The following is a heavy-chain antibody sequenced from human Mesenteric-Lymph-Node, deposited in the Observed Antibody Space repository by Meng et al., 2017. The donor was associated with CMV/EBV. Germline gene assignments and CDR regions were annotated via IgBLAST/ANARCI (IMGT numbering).Heavy chain of an antibody. D-gene: IGHD6-6*01. V-gene: IGHV3-30*02. J-gene: IGHJ4*02. CDR3: AKELNQLVRGPYFDY. Sequence: GESLKISCAASGFTFSNYAMYWVRQAPGKGLEWVTYIRFDGSNKYYADSVKGRFTISRDNSKNMVYLQMNSLRPEDTAVYYCAKELNQLVRGPYFDYWGQGTLVTVSS. CDR1: GFTFSNYA. CDR2: IRFDGSNK.